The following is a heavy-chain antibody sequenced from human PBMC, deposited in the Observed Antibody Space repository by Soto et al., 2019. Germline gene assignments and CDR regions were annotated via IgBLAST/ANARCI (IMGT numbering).Heavy chain of an antibody. V-gene: IGHV3-30*18. CDR1: GFTLSSYC. Sequence: GGALRLSCAASGFTLSSYCMHWVRQAPGKELEWVAVISYDGSNKYYADSVKARFTISRANSKNTLYLQMNSLRAGDTAVYYCAKAISSSSGWHGARDYCGQGT. CDR2: ISYDGSNK. J-gene: IGHJ4*02. D-gene: IGHD6-19*01. CDR3: AKAISSSSGWHGARDY.